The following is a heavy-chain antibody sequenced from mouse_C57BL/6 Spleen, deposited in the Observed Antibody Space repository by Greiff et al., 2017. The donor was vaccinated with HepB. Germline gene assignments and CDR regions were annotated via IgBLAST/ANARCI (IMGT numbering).Heavy chain of an antibody. D-gene: IGHD1-1*01. Sequence: EVMLVESGGGLVKPGGSLKLSCAASGFTFSSYAMSWVRQTPEKRLEWVATISDGGSYTYYPDNVKGRFTISRDNVKNNLYLQMSHLKSEDTAMYYWGRLYYGRSFDYWGQGTTPTVSS. CDR3: GRLYYGRSFDY. J-gene: IGHJ2*01. CDR1: GFTFSSYA. CDR2: ISDGGSYT. V-gene: IGHV5-4*03.